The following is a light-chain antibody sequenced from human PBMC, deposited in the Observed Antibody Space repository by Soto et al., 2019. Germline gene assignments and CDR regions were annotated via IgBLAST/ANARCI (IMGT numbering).Light chain of an antibody. CDR1: SSDVGYYNY. CDR3: SSYGGASAPVL. CDR2: DVS. V-gene: IGLV2-14*03. J-gene: IGLJ3*02. Sequence: QSALTQPASVSGSPGQSITISCTGTSSDVGYYNYVSWYQHYPGKAPKLMIYDVSHRPSGVSNRFSGSKSGNTASLTISGLQAEDEADYYCSSYGGASAPVLFGGGTKLTVL.